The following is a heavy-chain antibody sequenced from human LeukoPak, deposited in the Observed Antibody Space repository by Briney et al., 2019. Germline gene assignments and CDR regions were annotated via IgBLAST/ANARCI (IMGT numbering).Heavy chain of an antibody. J-gene: IGHJ4*02. Sequence: GGSLRLSCAASGLTFRSYAMSWVRQAPGKGLEWVSAISGSGGSTYYADSVKGRFTISRDNSKNTRYLQMNSLRAEDTAVYYCAKDPRYCSSTSCAPFDYWGQGTLVTVSS. V-gene: IGHV3-23*01. D-gene: IGHD2-2*01. CDR2: ISGSGGST. CDR3: AKDPRYCSSTSCAPFDY. CDR1: GLTFRSYA.